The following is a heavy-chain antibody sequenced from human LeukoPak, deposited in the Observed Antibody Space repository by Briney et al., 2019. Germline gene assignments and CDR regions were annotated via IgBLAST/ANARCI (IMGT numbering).Heavy chain of an antibody. CDR1: GGSFSGYY. CDR2: INHSGST. J-gene: IGHJ4*02. D-gene: IGHD3-3*01. V-gene: IGHV4-34*01. CDR3: ARHPYYDFWSGYQTSIYCFDY. Sequence: SETLSLTCAVYGGSFSGYYWSWIRQPPGKGLEWIGEINHSGSTNYNPSLKSRVTISVDTSKNQFSLKLSSVTAADTAVYYCARHPYYDFWSGYQTSIYCFDYWGQGTLVTVSS.